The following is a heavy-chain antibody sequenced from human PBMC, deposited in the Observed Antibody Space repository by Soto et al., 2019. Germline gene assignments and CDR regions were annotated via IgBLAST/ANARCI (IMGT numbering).Heavy chain of an antibody. CDR3: ARDHSRSRWSNDH. V-gene: IGHV3-11*01. CDR2: ISSSGGTI. J-gene: IGHJ4*02. Sequence: QVQLVESGGGLVKPGGSLRLSCAASGFSFSDYYMNWIRQAPGKGLEWVSYISSSGGTIYYADAVKGRFTISRDNAKNYLYQQMISRRSEDAAVYYYARDHSRSRWSNDHWGQGTRVTVSP. D-gene: IGHD2-15*01. CDR1: GFSFSDYY.